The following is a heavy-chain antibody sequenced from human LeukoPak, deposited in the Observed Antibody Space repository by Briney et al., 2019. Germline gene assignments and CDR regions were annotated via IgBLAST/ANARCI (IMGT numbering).Heavy chain of an antibody. Sequence: GGSLRLSCAASGFTFSSYGMHWVRQAPGKGLEWVAVIWYDGSNKYYADSVKGRFTISRDNSKNTLYLQMNSLRAEDTAVYYCAGMYYYDSSGYPLDYWGQGTLVTVSS. D-gene: IGHD3-22*01. CDR2: IWYDGSNK. CDR3: AGMYYYDSSGYPLDY. V-gene: IGHV3-33*01. J-gene: IGHJ4*02. CDR1: GFTFSSYG.